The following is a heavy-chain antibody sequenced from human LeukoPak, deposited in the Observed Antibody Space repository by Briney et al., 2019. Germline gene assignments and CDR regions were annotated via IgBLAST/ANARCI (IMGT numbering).Heavy chain of an antibody. CDR1: GFTFSSYS. V-gene: IGHV3-21*01. D-gene: IGHD3-22*01. Sequence: PGGSLRLSCAASGFTFSSYSMNWVRQAPGKGLEWVSSISSSSSYIYYADSVKGRFTISRDNAKNSLYLQMNSLRAEDTAVYYCARDRGDSSGYYYGWFDPWGQGTLVTVSS. J-gene: IGHJ5*02. CDR3: ARDRGDSSGYYYGWFDP. CDR2: ISSSSSYI.